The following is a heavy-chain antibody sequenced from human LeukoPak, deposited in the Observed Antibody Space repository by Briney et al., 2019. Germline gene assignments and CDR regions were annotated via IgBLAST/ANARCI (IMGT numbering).Heavy chain of an antibody. D-gene: IGHD6-6*01. V-gene: IGHV3-23*01. CDR1: GFIFSGYG. CDR2: ISNSGYHT. Sequence: GGSLRLSCGASGFIFSGYGMGWVRQAPGKGLEWVSTISNSGYHTYYPGSVRGRFTISRDNSANTLYLQMNSLRAEDTALYYCAKHRGSSFIYSVDSWGQGTLVTVSS. J-gene: IGHJ4*02. CDR3: AKHRGSSFIYSVDS.